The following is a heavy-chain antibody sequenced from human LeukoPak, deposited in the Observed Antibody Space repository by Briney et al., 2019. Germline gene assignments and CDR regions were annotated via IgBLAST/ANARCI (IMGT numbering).Heavy chain of an antibody. D-gene: IGHD3-22*01. CDR2: ISGSGGST. Sequence: GGSLRLSCAASGFTFSTYAMSWVRQAPGKGLEWVSAISGSGGSTYYADSVKGRFTISRDNSKNTLSLQMNSLRAEDTAVYYCAKYYYDSSGYSSFDYWGQGTLVTISS. CDR1: GFTFSTYA. V-gene: IGHV3-23*01. CDR3: AKYYYDSSGYSSFDY. J-gene: IGHJ4*02.